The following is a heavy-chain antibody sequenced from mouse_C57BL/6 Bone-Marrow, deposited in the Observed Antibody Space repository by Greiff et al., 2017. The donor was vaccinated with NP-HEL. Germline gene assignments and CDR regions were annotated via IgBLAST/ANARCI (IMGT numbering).Heavy chain of an antibody. CDR2: FYPGSGSI. CDR3: ARHEKSPDYYGSSYGFDY. J-gene: IGHJ2*01. V-gene: IGHV1-62-2*01. D-gene: IGHD1-1*01. Sequence: QVQLKESGAELVKPGASVKLSCKASGYTFTEYTIHWVKQRSGQGLEWIGWFYPGSGSIKYNEKFKDKATLTADKSSSTVYMELSRLTSEDSAVYVCARHEKSPDYYGSSYGFDYWGQGTTLTVSS. CDR1: GYTFTEYT.